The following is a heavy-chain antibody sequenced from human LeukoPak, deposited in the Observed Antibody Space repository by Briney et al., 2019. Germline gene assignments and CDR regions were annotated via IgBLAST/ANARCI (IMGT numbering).Heavy chain of an antibody. CDR3: ARGYSSGWYPK. J-gene: IGHJ4*02. CDR2: IFHSGST. CDR1: HFSITSGHH. V-gene: IGHV4-38-2*02. D-gene: IGHD6-19*01. Sequence: PSDTLSLTCTVSHFSITSGHHWGWIRQPPGKGLEWIASIFHSGSTYYNPSIKSRVTISVDTSKNQFSLKLSSVTAADTAVYYCARGYSSGWYPKWGQGTLVTVSS.